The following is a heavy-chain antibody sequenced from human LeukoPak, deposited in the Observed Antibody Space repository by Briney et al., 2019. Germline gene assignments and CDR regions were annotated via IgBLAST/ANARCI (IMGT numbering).Heavy chain of an antibody. CDR3: ARGGDGDYVFDY. CDR2: ISSSSSSYT. V-gene: IGHV3-11*06. D-gene: IGHD4-17*01. J-gene: IGHJ4*02. CDR1: GFTFSDYS. Sequence: GGSLRLSCAASGFTFSDYSMSWIRQAPGKGLEWVSYISSSSSSYTDYADSVKGRFTISRDNAKNSLHLEMNSLRAEDTAVYYCARGGDGDYVFDYWGQGTLVTVSS.